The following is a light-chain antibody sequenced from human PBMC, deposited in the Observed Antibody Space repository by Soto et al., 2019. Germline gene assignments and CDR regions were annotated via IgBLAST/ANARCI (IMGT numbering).Light chain of an antibody. V-gene: IGLV2-14*03. J-gene: IGLJ1*01. CDR3: NSYTSSSTYV. CDR2: DVT. Sequence: QSVLTQPASVSGSPGQSITISCTGTSSDVGGFNYVSWYQQHPGKAPKLMIYDVTNRPSGVSYRFSGSKSGNTASLTISGLQAEDEADYYCNSYTSSSTYVFGTGTKVTRP. CDR1: SSDVGGFNY.